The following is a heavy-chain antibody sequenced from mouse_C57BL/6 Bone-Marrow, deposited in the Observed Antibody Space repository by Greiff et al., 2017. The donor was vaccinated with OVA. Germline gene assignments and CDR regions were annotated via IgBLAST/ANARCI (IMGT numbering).Heavy chain of an antibody. V-gene: IGHV5-2*01. CDR1: EYEFPSHD. Sequence: EVKVVESGGGLVQPGESLKLSCESNEYEFPSHDMSWVRKTPEKRLELVAAINSDGGSTYYPDTMERRFIISRDNTKKTLYLQMSSLRSEDTALYYCARQTVVAGDWYFDVWGTGTTVTVSS. CDR2: INSDGGST. J-gene: IGHJ1*03. CDR3: ARQTVVAGDWYFDV. D-gene: IGHD1-1*01.